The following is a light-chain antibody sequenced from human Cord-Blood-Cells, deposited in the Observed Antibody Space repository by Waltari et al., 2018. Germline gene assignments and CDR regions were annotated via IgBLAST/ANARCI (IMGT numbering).Light chain of an antibody. J-gene: IGKJ1*01. CDR3: QQSYSTPRP. CDR2: AAS. CDR1: QSISSY. V-gene: IGKV1-39*01. Sequence: DIQMTQSPSSLSASVGDRVTITCRASQSISSYLHWYQQKPGKAPKLLIYAASSLQSGVPSRFSGSGSGTDFTLTISSLQPADFATYYCQQSYSTPRPFGQGTKVEIK.